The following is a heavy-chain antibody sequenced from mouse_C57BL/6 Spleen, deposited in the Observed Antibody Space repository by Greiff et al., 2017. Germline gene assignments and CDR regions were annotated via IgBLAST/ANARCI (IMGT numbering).Heavy chain of an antibody. CDR2: ISDGGSYT. D-gene: IGHD1-1*01. CDR3: ARGDTTDYFDY. V-gene: IGHV5-4*03. J-gene: IGHJ2*01. Sequence: EVKLMESGGGLVKPGGSLKLSCAASGFTFSSYAMSWVRQTPEKRLEWVATISDGGSYTYYPDNVKGRFTISRDNAKNNLYLQMSHLKSEDTAMYYCARGDTTDYFDYWGQGTTLTVSS. CDR1: GFTFSSYA.